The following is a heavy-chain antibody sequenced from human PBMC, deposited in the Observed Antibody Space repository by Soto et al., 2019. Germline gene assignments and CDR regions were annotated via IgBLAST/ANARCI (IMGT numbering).Heavy chain of an antibody. CDR1: GGSFSGYY. D-gene: IGHD6-19*01. CDR3: ARGRYSSGWD. V-gene: IGHV4-34*01. J-gene: IGHJ4*02. CDR2: INHSGST. Sequence: QVQLQQWGAGLLKPSETLSLTCAVYGGSFSGYYWSWIRQPPGKGLEWIGEINHSGSTNYNPSLKSRVTISVDTSKNQFSLKLSSVTAADTAVYHCARGRYSSGWDWGQGTLVTVSS.